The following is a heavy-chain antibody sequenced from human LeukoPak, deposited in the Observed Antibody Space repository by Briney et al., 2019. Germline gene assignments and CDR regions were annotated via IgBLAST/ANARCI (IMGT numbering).Heavy chain of an antibody. CDR3: AKGGYCSSTSCYTSWFDL. Sequence: GGSLRLSCAASGFTFDDYAMHWVRQAPGKGLEWVSGISWNSGSIGYADSVKGRFTISRDNAKNSLYLQMNSLRAEDTAVYYCAKGGYCSSTSCYTSWFDLWGQGTLVTVSS. J-gene: IGHJ5*02. CDR1: GFTFDDYA. V-gene: IGHV3-9*01. CDR2: ISWNSGSI. D-gene: IGHD2-2*02.